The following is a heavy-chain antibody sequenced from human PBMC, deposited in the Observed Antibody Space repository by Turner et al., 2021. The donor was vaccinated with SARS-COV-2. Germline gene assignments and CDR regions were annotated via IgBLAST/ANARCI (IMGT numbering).Heavy chain of an antibody. CDR2: INHSGST. J-gene: IGHJ5*02. CDR1: GGSFRGYY. V-gene: IGHV4-34*01. D-gene: IGHD1-26*01. CDR3: ARAGREGFDP. Sequence: VQLQQWCAGLLKPSETLSLSCAVHGGSFRGYYWSWIRQPPGKGLDWIGEINHSGSTNYNPSLKSRISISIDTAKNQFSLNLNSVTAADTAVYYCARAGREGFDPWGQGTLVTVSS.